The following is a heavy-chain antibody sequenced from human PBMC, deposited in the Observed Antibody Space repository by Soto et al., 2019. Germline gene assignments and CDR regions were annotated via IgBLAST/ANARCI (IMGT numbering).Heavy chain of an antibody. CDR2: IYWDDDK. V-gene: IGHV2-5*02. D-gene: IGHD1-26*01. Sequence: QITLKESGPTLVKPTQTLTPTCTLSGFSLSTRGVGVGWIRQPPGKAMEWLALIYWDDDKRYSPSLKSRLTITNDPSKNQVVLTITNMDPVDTATYYCAHSTLRYTLFDHWGQGTLVTVSS. CDR3: AHSTLRYTLFDH. J-gene: IGHJ4*02. CDR1: GFSLSTRGVG.